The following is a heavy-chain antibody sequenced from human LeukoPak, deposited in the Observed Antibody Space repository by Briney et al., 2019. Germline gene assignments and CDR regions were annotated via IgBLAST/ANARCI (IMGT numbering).Heavy chain of an antibody. J-gene: IGHJ4*02. Sequence: GGSLRLSCAASGFTLRSNWMTWVRQAPGKGLEWVANIKQDGSEKYYLDSVKGRSTISRDNAKNSLYLEMNSLRAEDTAVYYCARGRGLDYWGQGTLVTVSS. CDR3: ARGRGLDY. CDR2: IKQDGSEK. V-gene: IGHV3-7*01. CDR1: GFTLRSNW.